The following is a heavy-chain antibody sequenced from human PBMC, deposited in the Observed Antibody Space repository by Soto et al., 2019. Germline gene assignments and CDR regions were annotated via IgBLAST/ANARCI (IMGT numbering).Heavy chain of an antibody. V-gene: IGHV3-30-3*01. CDR1: GFTFSVSA. CDR3: VREYDY. CDR2: ISYDGTNK. J-gene: IGHJ4*02. Sequence: QVQLVESGGGVVQPGRSLRLSCAASGFTFSVSAMHWVRQAPGKGLEWVAVISYDGTNKYYADSVKGRFTISRDDSKNTLYLQMNSLRAEDTAVYYCVREYDYWGQGTLVTVSS.